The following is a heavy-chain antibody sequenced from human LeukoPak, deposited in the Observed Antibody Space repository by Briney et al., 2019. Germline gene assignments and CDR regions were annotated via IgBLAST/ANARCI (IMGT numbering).Heavy chain of an antibody. CDR1: GGSMSPYH. D-gene: IGHD2-8*01. J-gene: IGHJ3*02. CDR3: ARGTMMLGAFDI. V-gene: IGHV4-59*01. Sequence: SETLSLTCTVSGGSMSPYHWGWIRQPPGKGLEWIGYIYYSGSTNYNPSLKSRVTISVDTSKNQFSLKLSSVTAADTAVYYCARGTMMLGAFDIWGQGTMVTVSS. CDR2: IYYSGST.